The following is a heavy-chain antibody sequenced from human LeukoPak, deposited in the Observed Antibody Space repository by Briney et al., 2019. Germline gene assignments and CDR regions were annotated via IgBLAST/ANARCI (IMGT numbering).Heavy chain of an antibody. CDR2: IIPILGIA. D-gene: IGHD3-10*01. CDR1: GGTFSSYT. J-gene: IGHJ6*02. Sequence: SVKVSCKASGGTFSSYTIGWVRQAPGQGLEWMGRIIPILGIANYAQKFQGRVTITADKSTSTAYMELSSLRSEDTAVYYCARDTMVRGVSRYYGMDVWGQGTTVTVSS. CDR3: ARDTMVRGVSRYYGMDV. V-gene: IGHV1-69*04.